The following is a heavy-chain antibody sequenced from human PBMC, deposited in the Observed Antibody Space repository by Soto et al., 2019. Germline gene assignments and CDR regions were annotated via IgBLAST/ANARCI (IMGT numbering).Heavy chain of an antibody. J-gene: IGHJ4*02. D-gene: IGHD3-22*01. V-gene: IGHV4-59*01. CDR1: GDSISTYY. CDR2: LYYGRSA. CDR3: ALRSMAVVPEY. Sequence: QVQLQESGPGLVKPSETLSLTCAVSGDSISTYYCMWIRQPPGKGLESIGYLYYGRSANYNPSLNSRVTSSLDTSTNQCSLTLSSMTAADTAVYYCALRSMAVVPEYWGQGTLVTVSS.